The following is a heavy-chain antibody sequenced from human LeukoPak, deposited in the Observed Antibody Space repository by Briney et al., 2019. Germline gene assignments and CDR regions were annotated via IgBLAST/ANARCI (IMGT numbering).Heavy chain of an antibody. CDR1: GGTFSSYA. Sequence: GAPVKVSCKASGGTFSSYAISWVRQAPGQGLEWMGGIIPIFGTANYAQKFQGRVTLTADESTSTAYMELSSLRSEDTAVYYCARTANCSSTSCYNPYYYYMDVWGKGTTVTVSS. V-gene: IGHV1-69*13. J-gene: IGHJ6*03. CDR3: ARTANCSSTSCYNPYYYYMDV. CDR2: IIPIFGTA. D-gene: IGHD2-2*02.